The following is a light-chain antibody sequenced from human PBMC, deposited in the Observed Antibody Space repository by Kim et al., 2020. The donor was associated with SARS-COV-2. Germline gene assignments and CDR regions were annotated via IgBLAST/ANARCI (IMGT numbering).Light chain of an antibody. CDR1: QGVSNY. V-gene: IGKV1-27*01. J-gene: IGKJ2*01. CDR3: QKYNRAPFT. Sequence: DIQMTQSPSSLSAPVGDRVTITCRANQGVSNYLAWYQQKPGKVPKLLIYAASTLESGVPSRFSGSGSGTDFSLTISSLQPEDVATYYCQKYNRAPFTFGQGTKLEI. CDR2: AAS.